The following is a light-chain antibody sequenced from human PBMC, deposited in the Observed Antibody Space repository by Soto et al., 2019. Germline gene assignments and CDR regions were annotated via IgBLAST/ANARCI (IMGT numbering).Light chain of an antibody. CDR3: QQRSNWPPVT. CDR1: QSVSSY. Sequence: EIVFTQSPATLSLSPGERATLSCXASQSVSSYLAWYQQKPXQAHRLXXYDASNRATGIPARFSGSGSGTDFTLTISSLEPEDFAVYYCQQRSNWPPVTFGQGTRLEIK. V-gene: IGKV3-11*01. J-gene: IGKJ5*01. CDR2: DAS.